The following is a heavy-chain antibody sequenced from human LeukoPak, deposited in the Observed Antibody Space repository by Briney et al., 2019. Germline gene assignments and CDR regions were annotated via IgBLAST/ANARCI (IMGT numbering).Heavy chain of an antibody. CDR2: ISSSSSYT. CDR3: ARDLGTGSTNSFDY. J-gene: IGHJ4*02. Sequence: NPGGSLRLSCAASGFTFSDYYMSWIRQAPGKGLEWVSYISSSSSYTNYADSGKVRFIISRDNAKNSLYLQMNSLRAEDTAVYYCARDLGTGSTNSFDYWGQGTLVTVSS. D-gene: IGHD2-2*01. V-gene: IGHV3-11*06. CDR1: GFTFSDYY.